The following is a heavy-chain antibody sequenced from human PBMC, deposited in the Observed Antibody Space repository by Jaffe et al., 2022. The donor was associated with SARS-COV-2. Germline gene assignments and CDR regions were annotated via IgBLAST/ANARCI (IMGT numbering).Heavy chain of an antibody. CDR2: IKSKTDGGTT. J-gene: IGHJ4*02. CDR3: TTEVSTMVRGVIITRVTVNY. CDR1: GFTFSNAW. Sequence: EVQLVESGGGLVKPGGSLRLSCAASGFTFSNAWMSWVRQAPGKGLEWVGRIKSKTDGGTTDYAAPVKGRFTISRDDSKNTLYLQMNSLKTEDTAVYYCTTEVSTMVRGVIITRVTVNYWGQGTLVTVSS. D-gene: IGHD3-10*01. V-gene: IGHV3-15*01.